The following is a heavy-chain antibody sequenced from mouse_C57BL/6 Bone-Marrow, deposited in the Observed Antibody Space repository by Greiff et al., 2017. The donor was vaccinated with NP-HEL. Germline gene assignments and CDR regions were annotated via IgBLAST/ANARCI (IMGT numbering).Heavy chain of an antibody. J-gene: IGHJ2*01. CDR3: AKDYYGSYFDY. D-gene: IGHD1-1*01. CDR1: GFSLTSYG. CDR2: IWGDGST. Sequence: VKVVESGPGLVAPSQSLSITCTVSGFSLTSYGVSWVRQPPGKGLEWLGVIWGDGSTNYNSALLSRLSISKDNSKSQVFLKLNSLQTEDTATYYCAKDYYGSYFDYWGQGTTLTVSS. V-gene: IGHV2-3*01.